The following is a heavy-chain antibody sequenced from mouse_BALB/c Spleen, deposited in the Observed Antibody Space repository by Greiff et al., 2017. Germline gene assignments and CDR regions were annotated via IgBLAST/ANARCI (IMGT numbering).Heavy chain of an antibody. CDR2: IDPANGNT. CDR1: GFNIKDTY. V-gene: IGHV14-3*02. Sequence: DVKLVESGAELVKPGASVKLSCTASGFNIKDTYMHWVKQRPEQGLEWIGRIDPANGNTKYDPKFQGKATITADTSSNTAYLQLSSLTSEDTAVYYCVYGYDTWFAYWGQGTLVTVSA. J-gene: IGHJ3*01. D-gene: IGHD2-2*01. CDR3: VYGYDTWFAY.